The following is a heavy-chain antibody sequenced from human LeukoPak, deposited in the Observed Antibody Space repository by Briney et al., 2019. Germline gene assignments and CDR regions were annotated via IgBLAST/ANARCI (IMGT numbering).Heavy chain of an antibody. V-gene: IGHV1-8*01. CDR1: GYTFTNYD. Sequence: ASVKVSCKASGYTFTNYDINWVRQATGQGLEWMGWMNPNSGNTGYAQKFQGRVTMSRNRSISTAYMEVSSVRSEDTAVYHCARNLGRSSWYIWFDFWGQGTLVTVSS. CDR2: MNPNSGNT. CDR3: ARNLGRSSWYIWFDF. J-gene: IGHJ5*01. D-gene: IGHD6-13*01.